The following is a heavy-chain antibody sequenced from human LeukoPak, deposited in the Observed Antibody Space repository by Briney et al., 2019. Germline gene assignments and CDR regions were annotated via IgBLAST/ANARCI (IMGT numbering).Heavy chain of an antibody. CDR2: IYYSGST. CDR1: GGSFSGYY. J-gene: IGHJ4*02. V-gene: IGHV4-59*08. D-gene: IGHD1-26*01. CDR3: ARRVSGSYYRDDY. Sequence: PSETLSLTCAVYGGSFSGYYWSWIRQPPGKGLEWIGYIYYSGSTNYNPSLKSRVTISVDTSKNQFSLKLSSVTAADTAVYYCARRVSGSYYRDDYWGQGTLVTVSS.